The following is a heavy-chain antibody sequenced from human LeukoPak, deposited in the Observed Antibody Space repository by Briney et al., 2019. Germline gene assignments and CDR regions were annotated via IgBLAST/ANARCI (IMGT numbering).Heavy chain of an antibody. J-gene: IGHJ3*02. V-gene: IGHV3-48*01. CDR2: ISSSSTI. Sequence: GGSLRLSCAASGFTFSSYSMNWVRQAPGKGLEWVSYISSSSTIYYADSVKGRFTISRDNAKNSLYLQMNSLRAEDTAVYYCARHRGHTDAFDIWGQGTMVTVSS. CDR1: GFTFSSYS. CDR3: ARHRGHTDAFDI.